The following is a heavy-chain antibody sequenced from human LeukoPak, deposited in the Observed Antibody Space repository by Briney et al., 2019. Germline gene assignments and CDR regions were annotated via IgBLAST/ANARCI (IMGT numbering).Heavy chain of an antibody. CDR3: YLWGSWSDY. Sequence: GGSLRLSCAASGFTFSSYGMHWVRQAPGKGLEWVAVISYDGSNKYYADSVKGRFTISRDNSKNTLYLQMNSLRAEDTAVYYCYLWGSWSDYWGQGTLVTVSS. V-gene: IGHV3-30*03. CDR1: GFTFSSYG. J-gene: IGHJ4*02. CDR2: ISYDGSNK. D-gene: IGHD6-13*01.